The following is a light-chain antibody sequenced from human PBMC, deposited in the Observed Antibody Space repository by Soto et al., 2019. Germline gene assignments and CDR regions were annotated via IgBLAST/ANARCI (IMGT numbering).Light chain of an antibody. CDR2: DVS. V-gene: IGLV2-11*01. CDR1: SSDVGGYNY. CDR3: SSYAGSPTYV. Sequence: QSALNQPRSVSGSTGQSVTISCTGTSSDVGGYNYVSWYQQHPGKAPKLMISDVSKRPSGVPDRFSGSKSGNTASLTISGLQAEDEADYYCSSYAGSPTYVFGTGTKVTVL. J-gene: IGLJ1*01.